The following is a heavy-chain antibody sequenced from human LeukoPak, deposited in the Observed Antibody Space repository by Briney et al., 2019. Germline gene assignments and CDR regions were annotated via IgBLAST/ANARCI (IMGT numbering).Heavy chain of an antibody. CDR2: IYYSGST. D-gene: IGHD6-19*01. V-gene: IGHV4-39*01. J-gene: IGHJ4*02. CDR1: GGSISSGDYY. CDR3: ARHLYGSGLHRIDY. Sequence: SETLSLTCTVSGGSISSGDYYWGWIRQPPGKGLEWIGSIYYSGSTYYNPSLKSRVTISVDTSKNQFSLKLSSVTAADTAVYHCARHLYGSGLHRIDYWGQGTLVTVSS.